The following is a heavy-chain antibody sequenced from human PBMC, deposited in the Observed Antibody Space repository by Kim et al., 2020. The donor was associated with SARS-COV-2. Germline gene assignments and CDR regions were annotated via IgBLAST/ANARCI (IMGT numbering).Heavy chain of an antibody. CDR3: GSWSSGRWNYYYKYAMDV. CDR2: INANSGHP. Sequence: ASVKVSCKASGFSFTTYEINWVRQAPGQGLEWMGWINANSGHPTYAQGFTGRFVFSFDTSVTTAYLQISGLQPDDTAVYYCGSWSSGRWNYYYKYAMDVWGQGTTVTVSS. V-gene: IGHV7-4-1*02. J-gene: IGHJ6*02. CDR1: GFSFTTYE. D-gene: IGHD6-19*01.